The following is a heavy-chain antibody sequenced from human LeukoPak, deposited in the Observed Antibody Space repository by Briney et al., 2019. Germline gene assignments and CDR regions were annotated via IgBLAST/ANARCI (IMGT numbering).Heavy chain of an antibody. D-gene: IGHD2-15*01. V-gene: IGHV4-39*07. CDR2: VHYSGST. J-gene: IGHJ4*02. Sequence: SETLSLTCTVSGGSISSSTYYWGWIRQPPGKGLEWIGSVHYSGSTYYNPSPKSRVTISVDTSKNQFSLKLSSVTAADTAVYYCARVSSAATNYYFDYWGQGTLVTVSS. CDR1: GGSISSSTYY. CDR3: ARVSSAATNYYFDY.